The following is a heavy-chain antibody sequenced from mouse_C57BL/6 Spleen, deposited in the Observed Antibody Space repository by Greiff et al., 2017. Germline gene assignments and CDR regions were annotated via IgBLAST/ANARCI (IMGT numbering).Heavy chain of an antibody. CDR2: INPSNGGT. J-gene: IGHJ1*03. CDR3: ARHITTVVDWYFDV. D-gene: IGHD1-1*01. Sequence: VQLQQPGTELVKPGASVKLSCKASGYTFTSYWMHWVKQRPGQGLEWIGNINPSNGGTNYNEKFKSNATLTVDKSSSTAYMQLSSLTSEDSAVYYCARHITTVVDWYFDVWGTGTTVTVSS. CDR1: GYTFTSYW. V-gene: IGHV1-53*01.